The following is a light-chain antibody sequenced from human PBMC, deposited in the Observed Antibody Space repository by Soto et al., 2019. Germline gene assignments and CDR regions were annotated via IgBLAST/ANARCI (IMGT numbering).Light chain of an antibody. V-gene: IGKV3-15*01. CDR1: QSISTE. Sequence: EIAMTQSPATLSVSPGERATLSFRSSQSISTELAWYQQIPGQPPRLLIYAASTRATGVPARFTGSGSGSEFTLTISGLQSEDFANYYCQQGHNWPLTFGQGTRLEI. CDR3: QQGHNWPLT. J-gene: IGKJ2*01. CDR2: AAS.